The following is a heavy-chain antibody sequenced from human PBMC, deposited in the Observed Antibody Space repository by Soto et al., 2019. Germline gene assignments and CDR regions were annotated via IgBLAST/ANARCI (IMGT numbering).Heavy chain of an antibody. Sequence: SETLSLTCTVSGYSISSGYYWGWIRQPPGKGLEWIGSIYHSGSTYYNPSLKSRVTISVDTSKNQFSLKLSSVTAADTAVYYCARDQSYFDYWGQGTLVTVSS. CDR3: ARDQSYFDY. CDR1: GYSISSGYY. CDR2: IYHSGST. J-gene: IGHJ4*02. V-gene: IGHV4-38-2*02.